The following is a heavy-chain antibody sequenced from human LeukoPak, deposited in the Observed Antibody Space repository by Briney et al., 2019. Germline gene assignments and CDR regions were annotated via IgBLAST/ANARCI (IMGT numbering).Heavy chain of an antibody. V-gene: IGHV1-58*02. CDR3: AAGDYYDSSGYFPLGY. J-gene: IGHJ4*02. Sequence: GASVKVSCKASGFTFTSSAMQWVRQARGQRLEWIGWIVVGSGNTNYAQKFQERVTITRDMSTSTAYKELSSLRSEDTAVYYCAAGDYYDSSGYFPLGYWGQGTLVTVSS. D-gene: IGHD3-22*01. CDR2: IVVGSGNT. CDR1: GFTFTSSA.